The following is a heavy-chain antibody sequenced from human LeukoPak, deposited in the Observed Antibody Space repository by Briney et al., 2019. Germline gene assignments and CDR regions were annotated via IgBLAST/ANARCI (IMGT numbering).Heavy chain of an antibody. D-gene: IGHD3-10*01. CDR3: ARDLSYYYGSGSSNWFDP. Sequence: ASVKVSCKASGYTFTSYYMHWERQAPRQGLEWMGIINPSDGSTSYPQNFQGRVTMTRYMSTSTVYMELSSLRSEDTAVYYCARDLSYYYGSGSSNWFDPWGQGTLVTVSS. V-gene: IGHV1-46*01. J-gene: IGHJ5*02. CDR1: GYTFTSYY. CDR2: INPSDGST.